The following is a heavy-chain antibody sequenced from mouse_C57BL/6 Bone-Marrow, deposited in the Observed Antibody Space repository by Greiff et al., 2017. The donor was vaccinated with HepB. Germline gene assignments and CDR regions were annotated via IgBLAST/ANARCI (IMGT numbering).Heavy chain of an antibody. D-gene: IGHD1-1*01. Sequence: QVQLKESGAELARPGASVKLSCKASGYTFTSYGISWVKQRTGQGLEWIGEIYPRSGNTYYNEKFKGKATLTADKSSSTAYMELRSLTSEDSAVYSCASSYYYGSSFYAMDYWGQGTSVTVSS. CDR3: ASSYYYGSSFYAMDY. V-gene: IGHV1-81*01. CDR2: IYPRSGNT. J-gene: IGHJ4*01. CDR1: GYTFTSYG.